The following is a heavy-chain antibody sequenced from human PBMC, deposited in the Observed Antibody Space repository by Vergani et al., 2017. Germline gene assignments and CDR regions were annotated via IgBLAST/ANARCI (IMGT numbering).Heavy chain of an antibody. D-gene: IGHD2-15*01. CDR1: GYTFTGYY. J-gene: IGHJ6*03. Sequence: QVQLVQSGAEVKKPGASVKVSCKASGYTFTGYYMHWVRQAPGQGLEWMGWINPNSGGTNYAQKFQGRVTMTRDTSISTAYMELSRLRSDDTAGYYCARDGYCSGGSCRDYYYYYMDVWGKGTTVTVSS. CDR2: INPNSGGT. V-gene: IGHV1-2*02. CDR3: ARDGYCSGGSCRDYYYYYMDV.